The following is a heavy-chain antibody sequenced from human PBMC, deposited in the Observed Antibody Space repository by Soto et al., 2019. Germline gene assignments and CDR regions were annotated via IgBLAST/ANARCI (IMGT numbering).Heavy chain of an antibody. CDR1: GLTFSNYA. Sequence: EVQLLESGGGLVQPGGSLRLSCAVSGLTFSNYAMSWVRQAPGGGLEWVSSMSGSSSTTYYADSVRGRFTISRDRSKNTLYLQMSSLRAEDTALYYCAKNQERELPRVIDFWGQGTLVTVSS. J-gene: IGHJ4*02. CDR3: AKNQERELPRVIDF. D-gene: IGHD1-7*01. V-gene: IGHV3-23*01. CDR2: MSGSSSTT.